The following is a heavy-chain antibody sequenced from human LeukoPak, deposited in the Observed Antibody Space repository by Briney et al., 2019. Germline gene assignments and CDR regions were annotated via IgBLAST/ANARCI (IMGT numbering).Heavy chain of an antibody. V-gene: IGHV3-53*01. J-gene: IGHJ4*02. CDR3: ARYDGGSGPFDY. CDR2: LYSGGNT. CDR1: GFTVSSNY. D-gene: IGHD3-10*01. Sequence: GGSLRLSCAVSGFTVSSNYLSWVRQAPGKGLEWVSVLYSGGNTYYADSVKGRFTVSRDNSKNTLYLQMNSLRAEDTAVYYCARYDGGSGPFDYWGQGTLVTVSS.